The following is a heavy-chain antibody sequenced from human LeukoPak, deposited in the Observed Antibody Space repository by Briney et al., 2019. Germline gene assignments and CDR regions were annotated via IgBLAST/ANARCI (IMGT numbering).Heavy chain of an antibody. D-gene: IGHD3-9*01. CDR3: ARSPHILTGENFDY. CDR1: GYTFTGYY. J-gene: IGHJ4*02. V-gene: IGHV1-2*02. Sequence: ASVKVSCKASGYTFTGYYMHWVRQAPGQGLEWMGWINPNHGDTNYAQKFQDRVSMTRDTSISTAYMHLSRLRSADTAVYYCARSPHILTGENFDYWGQGTLLTVSS. CDR2: INPNHGDT.